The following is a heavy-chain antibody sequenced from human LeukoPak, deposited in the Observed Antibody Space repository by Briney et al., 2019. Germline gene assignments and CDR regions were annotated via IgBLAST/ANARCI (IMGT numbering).Heavy chain of an antibody. D-gene: IGHD3-22*01. CDR3: ARVGYYDSSGCLDY. V-gene: IGHV3-7*01. J-gene: IGHJ4*02. CDR2: IKEDGSEK. CDR1: AFTFRTYW. Sequence: GGSLRLSCAASAFTFRTYWMSWVRQAPRKALEWVATIKEDGSEKYYVDSVKGRYTISRDNAGNSLYLQMNSLRAEDTAVYYCARVGYYDSSGCLDYWGQGTLVTVSS.